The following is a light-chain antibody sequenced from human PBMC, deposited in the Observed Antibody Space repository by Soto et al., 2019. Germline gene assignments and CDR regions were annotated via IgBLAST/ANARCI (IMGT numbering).Light chain of an antibody. V-gene: IGKV3-15*01. Sequence: IEMTQSPATLSLAPWERVTLSCRASESVSTNLAWYQQKAGQAPRLLIYGASTRATGIPARFSGSGFGTDFTLTISRLEPEDFAVYYCQHSGDFRWTFGLGTKVDIK. CDR3: QHSGDFRWT. J-gene: IGKJ1*01. CDR1: ESVSTN. CDR2: GAS.